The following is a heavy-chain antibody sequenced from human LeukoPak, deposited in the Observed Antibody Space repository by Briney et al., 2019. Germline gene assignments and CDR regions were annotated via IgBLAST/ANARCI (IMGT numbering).Heavy chain of an antibody. D-gene: IGHD5-12*01. Sequence: ASVTVSRKASRYTFTSYYMHWVRQAPGQGLEWMGIINPSGGSTSYAQKFQGRVTMTRDTSTSTVYMELSSLRSEDTAVYYCARGGVSPRGIYSGYDYPDYWGQGTLVTVSS. V-gene: IGHV1-46*03. CDR3: ARGGVSPRGIYSGYDYPDY. CDR2: INPSGGST. J-gene: IGHJ4*02. CDR1: RYTFTSYY.